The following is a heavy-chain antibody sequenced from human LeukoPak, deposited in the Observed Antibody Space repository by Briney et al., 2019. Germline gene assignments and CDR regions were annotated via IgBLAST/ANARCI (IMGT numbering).Heavy chain of an antibody. CDR1: GGSIGTYY. Sequence: SETLSLTCTVSGGSIGTYYWSWIRQPPGKGLEWIGYIYYNGYTDYNPSLKSRVTISLHTSKNQFSLKLGSMTAADTAVYYCARDRHWTNDWVFDYWGQGTLVTVSS. J-gene: IGHJ4*02. D-gene: IGHD1/OR15-1a*01. V-gene: IGHV4-59*01. CDR2: IYYNGYT. CDR3: ARDRHWTNDWVFDY.